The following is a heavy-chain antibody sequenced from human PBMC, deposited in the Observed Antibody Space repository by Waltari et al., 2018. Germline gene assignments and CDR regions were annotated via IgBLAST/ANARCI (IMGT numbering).Heavy chain of an antibody. CDR3: ARRRDGYNWVAFDI. CDR2: IIPILGTA. J-gene: IGHJ3*02. Sequence: QVQLVQSGAEVKKPGSSVKVSCKASGGTFSSYAISWVRQAPGQGLEWMGRIIPILGTANDAQKFQGRVTITADKSTSTAYMELSRLRSDDTTVYYCARRRDGYNWVAFDIWGQGTMVTVSS. V-gene: IGHV1-69*08. CDR1: GGTFSSYA. D-gene: IGHD5-12*01.